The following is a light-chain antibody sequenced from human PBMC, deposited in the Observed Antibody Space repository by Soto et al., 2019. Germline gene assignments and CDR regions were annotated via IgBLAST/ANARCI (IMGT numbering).Light chain of an antibody. Sequence: DIQLTQSPSCLSASVGDRVIITCRASQSVSIYLNWYQQKPGKAPKVLIFAASSLQSGVPSRFSGSGSGTEFTLTISSLQPDDFATYYCQHYNSYSEAFGQGTKVDIK. CDR3: QHYNSYSEA. CDR1: QSVSIY. V-gene: IGKV1-16*01. CDR2: AAS. J-gene: IGKJ1*01.